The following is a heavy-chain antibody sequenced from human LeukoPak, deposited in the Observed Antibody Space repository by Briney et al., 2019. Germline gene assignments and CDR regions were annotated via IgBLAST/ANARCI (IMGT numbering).Heavy chain of an antibody. Sequence: SETLSLTCTVSGGSISSYSWSWIRQPPGKGLEWIGYIYHSGSTYYNPSLKSRVTISVDRSKNQFSLKLSSVTAADTAVYYCARDSNSYGYTAFDIWGQGTMVTVSS. V-gene: IGHV4-30-2*01. CDR2: IYHSGST. CDR3: ARDSNSYGYTAFDI. J-gene: IGHJ3*02. D-gene: IGHD5-18*01. CDR1: GGSISSYS.